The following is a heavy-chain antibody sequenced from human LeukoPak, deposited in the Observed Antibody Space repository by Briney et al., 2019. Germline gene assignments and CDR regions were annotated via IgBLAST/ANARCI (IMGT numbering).Heavy chain of an antibody. V-gene: IGHV4-31*03. Sequence: PSETRSLTCTVSGGSISSGGYYWSWIRQHPGKGLEWIGYIYYTGTTYYNSSLKSRVTISVDTSKNQFSLKLSSVTAADTAVYYCARARVVGSFLFDSWGQGALVTVSS. CDR2: IYYTGTT. CDR3: ARARVVGSFLFDS. CDR1: GGSISSGGYY. J-gene: IGHJ4*02. D-gene: IGHD1-26*01.